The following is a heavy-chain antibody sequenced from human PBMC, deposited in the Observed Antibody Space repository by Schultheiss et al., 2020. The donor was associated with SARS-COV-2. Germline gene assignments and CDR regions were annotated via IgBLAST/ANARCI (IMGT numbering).Heavy chain of an antibody. Sequence: SETLSLTCTVSGGSISSYYWSWIRQPAGKGLEWIGRIYTSGSTYYNPSLKSRVTISVDTSKNQFSLKLSSVTAADTAVYYCARAPASHYYDSSGYPREDAFDIWGQGTMVTVSS. V-gene: IGHV4-4*07. CDR3: ARAPASHYYDSSGYPREDAFDI. J-gene: IGHJ3*02. CDR2: IYTSGST. D-gene: IGHD3-22*01. CDR1: GGSISSYY.